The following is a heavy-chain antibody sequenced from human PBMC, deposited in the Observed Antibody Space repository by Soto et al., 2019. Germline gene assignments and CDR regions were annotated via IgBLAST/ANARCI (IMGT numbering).Heavy chain of an antibody. D-gene: IGHD6-13*01. CDR1: GGSISSYY. CDR2: IYYSGST. CDR3: ARGGYSSSTYYYYYYVDV. Sequence: SETLSLTCTVSGGSISSYYWSWIRQPPGKGLEWIGYIYYSGSTNYNPSLKSRVTISVDTSKNQFSLKLSSVTAADTAVYYCARGGYSSSTYYYYYYVDVWGKGTTVTVS. J-gene: IGHJ6*03. V-gene: IGHV4-59*01.